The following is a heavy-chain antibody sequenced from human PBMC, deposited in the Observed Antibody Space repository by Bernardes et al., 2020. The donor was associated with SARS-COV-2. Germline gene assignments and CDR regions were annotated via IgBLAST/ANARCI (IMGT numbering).Heavy chain of an antibody. CDR2: IYYSGST. J-gene: IGHJ6*02. Sequence: LSLTCTVSGGSISSYYWSWIRQPPGKGLEWIGYIYYSGSTNYNPSLKSRVTISVDTSKNQFSLKLSSVSAADTAVYYCARLGVGVVVEEPYYYYGMDVWGQGTTVTVSS. CDR1: GGSISSYY. D-gene: IGHD3-22*01. V-gene: IGHV4-59*08. CDR3: ARLGVGVVVEEPYYYYGMDV.